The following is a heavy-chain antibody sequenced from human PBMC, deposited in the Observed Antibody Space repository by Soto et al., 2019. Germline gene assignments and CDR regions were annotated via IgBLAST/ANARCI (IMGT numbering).Heavy chain of an antibody. CDR2: TTSHSYGGTT. Sequence: PGGSLRLSCAFSGFTSTDHALTWVRQAPGKGLEWVAFTTSHSYGGTTDYAASVKGRFTISRDDSKSIAYLQMNSLQIADTAIYYRARHGEYYGMDVWGQGTTVTVSS. D-gene: IGHD3-3*01. CDR3: ARHGEYYGMDV. V-gene: IGHV3-49*04. CDR1: GFTSTDHA. J-gene: IGHJ6*02.